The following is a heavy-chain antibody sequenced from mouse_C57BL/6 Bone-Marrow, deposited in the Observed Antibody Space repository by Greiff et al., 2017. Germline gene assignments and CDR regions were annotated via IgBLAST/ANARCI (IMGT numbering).Heavy chain of an antibody. CDR2: ISPGNSDT. V-gene: IGHV1-5*01. Sequence: EVQLQQSGTVLARPGASVKMSCKTSGYTFTSYWMHWVKQRPGQGLEWIGAISPGNSDTSYNQKFKGKAKLTADTSASAAYMGLSSLTNEDSAVYYCTVYDYDGGSDYWGQGTTLTVSS. CDR3: TVYDYDGGSDY. CDR1: GYTFTSYW. D-gene: IGHD2-4*01. J-gene: IGHJ2*01.